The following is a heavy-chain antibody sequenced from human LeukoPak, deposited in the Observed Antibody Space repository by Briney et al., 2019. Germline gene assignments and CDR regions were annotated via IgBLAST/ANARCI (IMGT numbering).Heavy chain of an antibody. V-gene: IGHV1-2*02. CDR2: INPNSGGT. CDR1: GYTFTGYY. D-gene: IGHD3-22*01. J-gene: IGHJ4*02. CDR3: ASYYDSSGYRTRPLDY. Sequence: GASVKVSCKASGYTFTGYYMHWVRQAPGQGLEWMGWINPNSGGTNYAQKFQGRVTMTRDTSISTAYMELSSLRSEDTAVYYCASYYDSSGYRTRPLDYWGQGTLVTVSS.